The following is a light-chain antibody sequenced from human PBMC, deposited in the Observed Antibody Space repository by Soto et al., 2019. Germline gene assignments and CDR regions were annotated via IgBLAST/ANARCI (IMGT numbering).Light chain of an antibody. J-gene: IGKJ1*01. CDR3: QQRSNWPWT. Sequence: EIVLTQSPATLSLSPGERVTPSCRASQSVSSYLAWYQQKPGQAPRLLIYDASNRATGIPARFSGSGSGTDFTLTISSLEPEDFAVYYCQQRSNWPWTFGQGTKVDIK. CDR1: QSVSSY. CDR2: DAS. V-gene: IGKV3-11*01.